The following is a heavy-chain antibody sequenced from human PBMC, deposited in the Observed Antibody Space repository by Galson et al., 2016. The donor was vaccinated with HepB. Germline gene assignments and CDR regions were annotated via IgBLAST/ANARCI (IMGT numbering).Heavy chain of an antibody. D-gene: IGHD3-3*01. J-gene: IGHJ5*02. CDR3: ARDGYDFWSGYPGGYNWFDP. Sequence: SLRLSGAASGFTFSSYAMHWVRQAPGKGLAWVAVIAFDGSHKNYADSVKGRFSIPRDNSNNTLDLEMNSLRAGDTAVYYCARDGYDFWSGYPGGYNWFDPWGQGTLVTASS. V-gene: IGHV3-30*04. CDR2: IAFDGSHK. CDR1: GFTFSSYA.